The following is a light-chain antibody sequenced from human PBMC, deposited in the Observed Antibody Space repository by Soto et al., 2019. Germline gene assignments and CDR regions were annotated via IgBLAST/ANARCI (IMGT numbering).Light chain of an antibody. J-gene: IGKJ2*01. CDR1: QGISTY. Sequence: DIQMTQSPSSLSASLGDRVTISCRASQGISTYLAWYQQKPGKAPTLLISDVSRLESGVPSRFSGSGSGTEFTLTISGLHPDDFATYYCHQYNYLHTFGQGTKLEIK. V-gene: IGKV1-5*01. CDR3: HQYNYLHT. CDR2: DVS.